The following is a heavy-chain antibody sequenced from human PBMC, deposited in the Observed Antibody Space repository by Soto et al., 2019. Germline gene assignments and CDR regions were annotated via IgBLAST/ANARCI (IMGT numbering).Heavy chain of an antibody. CDR1: GDSMSSDSFY. CDR2: VYDTGSS. V-gene: IGHV4-39*01. J-gene: IGHJ4*02. D-gene: IGHD1-26*01. CDR3: LWSYSLNDLDF. Sequence: QLQLQESGPGLVKPSETLSLSCSVSGDSMSSDSFYWIWIRQPPGKGLEWIGSVYDTGSSHYNPALKSRVTISVYTSNNNFSLKMSSLPAADSAVYHSLWSYSLNDLDFWGQGTLVTVSS.